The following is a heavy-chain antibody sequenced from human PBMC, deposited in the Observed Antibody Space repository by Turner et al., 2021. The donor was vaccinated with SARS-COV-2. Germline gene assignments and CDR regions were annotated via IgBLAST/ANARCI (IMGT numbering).Heavy chain of an antibody. CDR1: GFTFSTYG. V-gene: IGHV3-30*18. D-gene: IGHD1-26*01. CDR3: AKSYSGSYWDRNDY. J-gene: IGHJ4*02. Sequence: QVQLVVSGGCVVQPRRFLRLPCAASGFTFSTYGMHWVRQAQGRGLEWVAVITDNGSNKNYADSVKSRFTISRDNSKNTLYLQMNSQRAEDTAVYYCAKSYSGSYWDRNDYWGQGTLVTVSS. CDR2: ITDNGSNK.